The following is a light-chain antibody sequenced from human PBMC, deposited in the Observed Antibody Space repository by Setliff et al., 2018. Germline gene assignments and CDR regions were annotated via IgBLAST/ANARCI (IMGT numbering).Light chain of an antibody. V-gene: IGLV1-40*01. CDR1: SSNIGAGYD. CDR3: QSYDSSLSGSDV. Sequence: QSALTQPPSVSEAPGQRVTISCTGSSSNIGAGYDVHWYQQLPGTAPKLLIYGNSNRPSGVPDRFSGSKSGTSASLAITGLQAEDEADYYCQSYDSSLSGSDVFGTGTKVTV. J-gene: IGLJ1*01. CDR2: GNS.